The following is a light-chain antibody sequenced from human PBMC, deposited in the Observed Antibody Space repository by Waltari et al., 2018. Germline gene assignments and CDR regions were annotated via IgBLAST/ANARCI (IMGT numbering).Light chain of an antibody. CDR2: AAS. V-gene: IGKV1-39*01. CDR1: QSIRNY. CDR3: QQSYNTPFT. J-gene: IGKJ3*01. Sequence: DIQMTQSPSSLSASVGDRVTITCRASQSIRNYLNWYQQKPGKAPKLLIYAASSLQSGVSSRFSGSGSGTDFTLTISSLQPEDFATYYCQQSYNTPFTFGPGTKVDIK.